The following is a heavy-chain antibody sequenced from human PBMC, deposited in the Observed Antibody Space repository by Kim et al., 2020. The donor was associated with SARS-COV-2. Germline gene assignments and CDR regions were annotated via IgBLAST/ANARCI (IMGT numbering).Heavy chain of an antibody. CDR3: AKDVFGLSDDYEGYYFDY. D-gene: IGHD4-17*01. J-gene: IGHJ4*02. CDR1: GFTFSSYA. CDR2: ISGSGGST. V-gene: IGHV3-23*01. Sequence: GGSLRLSCAASGFTFSSYAMSWVRQAPGKGLEWVSAISGSGGSTYYADSVKGRFTISRDNSKNTLYLQMNSLRAEDTAVYYCAKDVFGLSDDYEGYYFDYWGQGTLVTVSS.